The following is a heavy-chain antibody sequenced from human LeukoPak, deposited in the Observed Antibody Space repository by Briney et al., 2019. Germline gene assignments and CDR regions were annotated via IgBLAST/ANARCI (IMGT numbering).Heavy chain of an antibody. CDR1: GFSFSRYS. Sequence: PGGSLRLSCAASGFSFSRYSMDWVRQAPGKGLEWVSSISSGSTSIYYADSVKGRFTISRDNAKNSLYLQMDSLRVEDTAVYYCARVTGTTAGDHWGQGTLVSVSS. D-gene: IGHD1-1*01. CDR2: ISSGSTSI. V-gene: IGHV3-21*01. J-gene: IGHJ5*02. CDR3: ARVTGTTAGDH.